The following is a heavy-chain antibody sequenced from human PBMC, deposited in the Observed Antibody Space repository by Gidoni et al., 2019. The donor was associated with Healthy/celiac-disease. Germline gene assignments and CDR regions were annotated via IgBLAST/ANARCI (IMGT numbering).Heavy chain of an antibody. J-gene: IGHJ4*02. CDR3: ATAAHYYGSGRFDY. CDR2: FDPEDGEP. V-gene: IGHV1-24*01. D-gene: IGHD3-10*01. Sequence: RQAPGKGLEWIGGFDPEDGEPIYAQKFQGRVTMTEDTSTDTAYMELSSLRSEDTAVYYCATAAHYYGSGRFDYWGQGTLVTVSS.